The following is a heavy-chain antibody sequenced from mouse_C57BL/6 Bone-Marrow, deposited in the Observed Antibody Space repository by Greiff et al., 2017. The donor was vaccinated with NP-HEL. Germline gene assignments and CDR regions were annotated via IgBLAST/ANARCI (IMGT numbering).Heavy chain of an antibody. D-gene: IGHD1-1*01. V-gene: IGHV1-64*01. CDR3: AITTVVPYAMDY. J-gene: IGHJ4*01. CDR1: GYTFTSYW. CDR2: IHPNSGST. Sequence: VQLHQPGAELVKPGASVKLSCKASGYTFTSYWMHWVKQRPGQGLEWIGMIHPNSGSTNYNEKFKSKATLTVDKSSSTAYMQLSSLTSEDSAVYYCAITTVVPYAMDYWGQGTSVTVSS.